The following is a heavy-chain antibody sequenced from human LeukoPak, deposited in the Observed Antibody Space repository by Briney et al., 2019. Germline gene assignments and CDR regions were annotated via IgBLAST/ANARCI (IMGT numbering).Heavy chain of an antibody. J-gene: IGHJ4*02. CDR2: IYYSGST. CDR1: GGSISSSSYY. CDR3: ARPSSSGQDY. Sequence: PLETLSLTCTVSGGSISSSSYYWRWIRQPPGKGLEWIGSIYYSGSTYYNPSLKSRVTISVDTSKNQFSLKLSSLTAADTAVYYCARPSSSGQDYWGQGTLVTVSS. D-gene: IGHD6-13*01. V-gene: IGHV4-39*01.